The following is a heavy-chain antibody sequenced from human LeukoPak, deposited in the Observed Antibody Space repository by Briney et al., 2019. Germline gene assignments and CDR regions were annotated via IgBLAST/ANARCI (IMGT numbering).Heavy chain of an antibody. D-gene: IGHD2-15*01. CDR1: GGSISSSSYY. CDR2: VYYRGTT. Sequence: PSETLALTCSVSGGSISSSSYYWGWIRQSPGTGLQWIVSVYYRGTTYENSSLKSRLTLSIDTSNNQFSLKLTSVTAADTAVYYCAREYSRSVVAGSRPDLWGQGLLVTVSS. CDR3: AREYSRSVVAGSRPDL. J-gene: IGHJ4*02. V-gene: IGHV4-39*02.